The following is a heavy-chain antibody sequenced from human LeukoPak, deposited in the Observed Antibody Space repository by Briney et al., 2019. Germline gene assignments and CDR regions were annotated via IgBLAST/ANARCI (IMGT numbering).Heavy chain of an antibody. CDR1: GGSISSYY. D-gene: IGHD3-3*01. V-gene: IGHV4-59*08. CDR2: IYYSGST. CDR3: ARAGGSGYPDY. Sequence: SETLSLTCTVSGGSISSYYWSWIRQPPGKGLEWIGYIYYSGSTNYNPSLKSRVTISVDTSKNQFSLKLSSVTAANTAVYYCARAGGSGYPDYWGQGTQVTVSS. J-gene: IGHJ4*02.